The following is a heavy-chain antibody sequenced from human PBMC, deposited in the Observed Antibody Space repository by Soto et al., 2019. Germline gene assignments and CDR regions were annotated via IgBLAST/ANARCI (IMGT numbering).Heavy chain of an antibody. CDR1: GFSLSTSGVG. V-gene: IGHV2-5*02. CDR2: IYWDDDK. Sequence: QITLKESGPPLVKPTQTLTLTCTFSGFSLSTSGVGVGWIRQPPGKALEWLALIYWDDDKRYSPSLKSRLTITKDTTKNQVVLTMTNMDPVDTATYYCAHSLYYDILTGQTGPTWFDPWGQGTLVTVSS. CDR3: AHSLYYDILTGQTGPTWFDP. D-gene: IGHD3-9*01. J-gene: IGHJ5*02.